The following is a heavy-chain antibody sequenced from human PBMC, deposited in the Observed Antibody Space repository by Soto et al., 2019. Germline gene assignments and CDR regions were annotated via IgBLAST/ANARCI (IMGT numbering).Heavy chain of an antibody. J-gene: IGHJ5*02. V-gene: IGHV4-59*12. CDR3: ARTGKFYYYDMSGLPFDP. D-gene: IGHD3-22*01. CDR1: GGSISSYY. Sequence: SETLSLTCTVSGGSISSYYWSWIRQTPGKGLEWIGYIFYFGSTNYNPSLKRRVTLSIDKSKNQLSLKLTSVTAADTAVYFCARTGKFYYYDMSGLPFDPWGPGVLVTVSS. CDR2: IFYFGST.